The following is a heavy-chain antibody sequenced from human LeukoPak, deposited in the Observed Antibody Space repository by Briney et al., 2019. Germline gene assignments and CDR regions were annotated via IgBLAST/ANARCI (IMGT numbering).Heavy chain of an antibody. D-gene: IGHD3-3*01. Sequence: SVKVSCKASGYTFTGYYIHWVRQAPGQGLEWMGGIIPIFGTANYAQKFQGRVTITTDESTSTAYMELSSLRSEDTAVYYCARSSQPYDFWSGYLYAYYYYYYMDVWGKGTTVTVSS. CDR3: ARSSQPYDFWSGYLYAYYYYYYMDV. CDR1: GYTFTGYY. J-gene: IGHJ6*03. V-gene: IGHV1-69*05. CDR2: IIPIFGTA.